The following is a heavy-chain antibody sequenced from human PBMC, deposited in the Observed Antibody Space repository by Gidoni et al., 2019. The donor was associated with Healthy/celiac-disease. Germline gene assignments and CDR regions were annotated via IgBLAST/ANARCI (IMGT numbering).Heavy chain of an antibody. CDR2: LNPSGGST. D-gene: IGHD1-26*01. CDR3: ARADIVGATGGFDY. J-gene: IGHJ4*02. Sequence: QVPLVQSGAEVKKPGASVKVSCKASGYPFTSYYMPWVRQAPGQGLEWMGILNPSGGSTSYAQKCQGRVTMTRDTSTSTVYMELSSLRSEDTAVYYCARADIVGATGGFDYWGQGTLVTVSS. CDR1: GYPFTSYY. V-gene: IGHV1-46*01.